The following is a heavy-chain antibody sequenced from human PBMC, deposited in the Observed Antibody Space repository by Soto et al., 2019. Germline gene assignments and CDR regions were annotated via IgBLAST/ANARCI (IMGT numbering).Heavy chain of an antibody. CDR2: ISYDGSNK. J-gene: IGHJ6*02. V-gene: IGHV3-30*18. D-gene: IGHD2-8*01. Sequence: PGGSLRLSCAASGFPFSSYGMHWVRQAPGKGLEWVAVISYDGSNKYYADSVKGRFTISRDNSKNTLYLQMNSLRAEDTAVYYCAKDRRCTNGVCRYGMDVWGQGTTVTVS. CDR3: AKDRRCTNGVCRYGMDV. CDR1: GFPFSSYG.